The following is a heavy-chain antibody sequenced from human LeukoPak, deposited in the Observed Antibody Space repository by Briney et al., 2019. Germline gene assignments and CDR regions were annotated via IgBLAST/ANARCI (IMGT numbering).Heavy chain of an antibody. D-gene: IGHD3-16*01. J-gene: IGHJ4*02. CDR1: GYTFTAYY. Sequence: ASVKVSCKTSGYTFTAYYIHWVRQAPGQGLEWMGRINPNSGGTDSAQKFQGRVTMTRDTSTSTAYMELSSLRSEDTAVYYCARGGSYYDYWGQGTLVTVSS. CDR3: ARGGSYYDY. CDR2: INPNSGGT. V-gene: IGHV1-2*06.